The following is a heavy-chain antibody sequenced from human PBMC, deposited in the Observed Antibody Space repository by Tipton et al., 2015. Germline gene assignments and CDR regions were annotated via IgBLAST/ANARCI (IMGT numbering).Heavy chain of an antibody. Sequence: SLRLSCAASGITFDDYAMHWVRQAPGKGLEWVGRIKSKAYGGTIDYAAPVKGRFTISTDDSKNTLYLQMNSLKAEDTAVYYCTTELSPPGSGSNSDFWGPGTLVPVSS. CDR3: TTELSPPGSGSNSDF. J-gene: IGHJ4*02. CDR2: IKSKAYGGTI. D-gene: IGHD6-25*01. V-gene: IGHV3-15*07. CDR1: GITFDDYA.